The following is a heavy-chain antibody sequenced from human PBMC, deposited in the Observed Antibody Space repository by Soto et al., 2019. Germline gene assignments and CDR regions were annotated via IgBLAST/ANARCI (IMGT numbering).Heavy chain of an antibody. Sequence: QVQLQESGPGRVKPSQTLSLTCTVSGGSISSGGYYWSWIRQHPGKGLAWIGYIYYIGSTYYNPSLKSRVTISVDTSKNQFSLKLSSVTAADTAVYYCARVGPRNYYDSSGYYYYFDYWGQGTLVTVSS. J-gene: IGHJ4*02. CDR1: GGSISSGGYY. CDR3: ARVGPRNYYDSSGYYYYFDY. CDR2: IYYIGST. D-gene: IGHD3-22*01. V-gene: IGHV4-31*03.